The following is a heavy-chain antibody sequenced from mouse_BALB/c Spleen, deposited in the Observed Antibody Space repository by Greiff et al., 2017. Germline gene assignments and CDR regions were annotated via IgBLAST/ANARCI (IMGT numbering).Heavy chain of an antibody. CDR3: ARETVAFDY. D-gene: IGHD1-1*01. V-gene: IGHV7-3*02. CDR1: GFTFTDYY. CDR2: IRNKANGYTT. J-gene: IGHJ2*01. Sequence: EVQLVESGGGLVQPGGSLRLSCATSGFTFTDYYMSWVRQPPGKALEWLGFIRNKANGYTTEYSASVKGRFTISRDNSQSILYLQMNTLRAEDSATYYCARETVAFDYWGQGTTLTVSS.